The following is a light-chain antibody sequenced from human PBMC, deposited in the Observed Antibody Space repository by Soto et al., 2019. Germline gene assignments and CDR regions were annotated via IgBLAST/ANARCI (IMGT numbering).Light chain of an antibody. CDR3: QQSFSTPYT. CDR2: GSS. CDR1: QSISSY. Sequence: DIQMTQSPSSLSASVGDRVSITSRASQSISSYLNWYRQKPGKAPKLLIYGSSTLPSGVPSRFSGSGSGTDFTLTISTLQPEDFATYYCQQSFSTPYTFSQGTIVEVK. J-gene: IGKJ2*01. V-gene: IGKV1-39*01.